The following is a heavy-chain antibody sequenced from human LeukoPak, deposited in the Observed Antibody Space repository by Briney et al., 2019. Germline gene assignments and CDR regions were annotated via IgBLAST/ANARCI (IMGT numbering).Heavy chain of an antibody. CDR1: GGSFSSSSYY. V-gene: IGHV4-39*07. J-gene: IGHJ4*02. D-gene: IGHD3-22*01. CDR3: AILTWEDYYDSSGYYFDY. Sequence: PSETLSLTCTVSGGSFSSSSYYWGWIRQPPGKGLEGIGEINHSGSTNYNPSLKSRVTISVDTSKNQFSLKLSSVTAADTAVYYCAILTWEDYYDSSGYYFDYWGQGTLVTVSS. CDR2: INHSGST.